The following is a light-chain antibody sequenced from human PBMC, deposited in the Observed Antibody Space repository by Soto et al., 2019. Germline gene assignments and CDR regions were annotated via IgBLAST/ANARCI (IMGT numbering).Light chain of an antibody. CDR2: WAS. CDR1: QSVLYSANNKNY. CDR3: QQYYSTPRT. V-gene: IGKV4-1*01. Sequence: DIVMTQSPDSLAVSLGERATINCESSQSVLYSANNKNYLAWYQQKPGQPPKLLISWASTREYGVPVRFSGSGSGTDFTLTISSLQAEDVAVYYCQQYYSTPRTFGQGTKVEIK. J-gene: IGKJ1*01.